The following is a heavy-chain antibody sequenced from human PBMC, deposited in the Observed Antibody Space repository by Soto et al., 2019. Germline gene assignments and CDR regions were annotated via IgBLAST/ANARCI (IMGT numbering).Heavy chain of an antibody. CDR1: GYTFTSYG. CDR3: ARGEYMQLVLRFDP. Sequence: GASVKVSCKASGYTFTSYGISWVRQAPGQRLEWMGWISAYNGNTNYAQKFQGRVTITRDTSASTAYMELSSLRSEDTAVYYCARGEYMQLVLRFDPWGQGTLVTVSS. CDR2: ISAYNGNT. J-gene: IGHJ5*02. V-gene: IGHV1-18*01. D-gene: IGHD6-13*01.